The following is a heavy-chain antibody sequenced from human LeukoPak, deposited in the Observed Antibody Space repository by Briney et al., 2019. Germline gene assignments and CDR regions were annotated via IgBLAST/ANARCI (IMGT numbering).Heavy chain of an antibody. J-gene: IGHJ4*02. CDR1: GFSLSGYG. V-gene: IGHV3-30*03. CDR2: FSYDGANE. CDR3: ARDPQLRSSYFDY. Sequence: PGGSLRLSCAASGFSLSGYGMHWVRQAPGKGLEWVAVFSYDGANEYYVDSVKGRLTISSDISENTLYLHMNSLRVEDTAVYYCARDPQLRSSYFDYWGQGALVTVSS. D-gene: IGHD6-13*01.